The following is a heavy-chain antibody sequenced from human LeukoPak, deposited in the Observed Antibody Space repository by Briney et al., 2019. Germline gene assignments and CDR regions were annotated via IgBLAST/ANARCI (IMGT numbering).Heavy chain of an antibody. CDR1: GFTFSSYA. Sequence: GGSLRLSCAASGFTFSSYAMSWVRQAPGKGLEWVSAISGSGGSTYYADSVKGRFTISRDNSKNTLYLQMNSLRAEDTAVYYCAKDSSSFRGYDSSGYYPDYFDYWGQGTLVTVSS. CDR3: AKDSSSFRGYDSSGYYPDYFDY. CDR2: ISGSGGST. D-gene: IGHD3-22*01. V-gene: IGHV3-23*01. J-gene: IGHJ4*02.